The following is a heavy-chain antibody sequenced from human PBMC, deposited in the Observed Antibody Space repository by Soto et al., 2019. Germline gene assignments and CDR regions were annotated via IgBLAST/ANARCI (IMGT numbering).Heavy chain of an antibody. Sequence: QVQLQESGPGLVKPSETLSLSCTVSSGSISGYYWSWIRQPPGKGLEWIGSIYSSGTTYYNPSLKSRVTMSVDTPKIQFSLNLSSVTAADTAVYYCARQASYDFWDGRFYYNYYMDVRGKGTPVTVSS. J-gene: IGHJ6*03. CDR2: IYSSGTT. D-gene: IGHD3-3*01. CDR3: ARQASYDFWDGRFYYNYYMDV. CDR1: SGSISGYY. V-gene: IGHV4-59*08.